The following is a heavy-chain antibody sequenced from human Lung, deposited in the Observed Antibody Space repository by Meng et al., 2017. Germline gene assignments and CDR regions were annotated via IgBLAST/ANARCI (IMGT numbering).Heavy chain of an antibody. CDR2: IYHSGST. CDR1: GGSTSSSNYD. Sequence: QLQLHESGPGRVKPLQTLALTCTVSGGSTSSSNYDWSWIRQPPGKGREWSGHIYHSGSTYYNPSLKSRITISVDTSKNQFSLKLSSVTAADTAVYYCARGQKGYFDLWGRGTLVTVSS. CDR3: ARGQKGYFDL. J-gene: IGHJ2*01. V-gene: IGHV4-30-4*01.